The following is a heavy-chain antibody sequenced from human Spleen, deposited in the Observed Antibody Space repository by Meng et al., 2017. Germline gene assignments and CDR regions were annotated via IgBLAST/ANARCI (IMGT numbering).Heavy chain of an antibody. Sequence: ASVKVSCKASGYTFTSYDINWVRQAPGQGLEWMGIINPSGGSTSYAQKFQGRVTMTRDTSTSTVYMELSSLRSEDTAVYYCAREFSAVASDAFDIWGQGTMVTVSS. D-gene: IGHD6-19*01. CDR2: INPSGGST. V-gene: IGHV1-46*01. CDR3: AREFSAVASDAFDI. J-gene: IGHJ3*02. CDR1: GYTFTSYD.